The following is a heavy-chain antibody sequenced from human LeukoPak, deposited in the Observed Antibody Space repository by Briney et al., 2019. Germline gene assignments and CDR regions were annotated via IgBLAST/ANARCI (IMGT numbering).Heavy chain of an antibody. D-gene: IGHD6-13*01. CDR3: ARHIGKGIAAAAHTYYFDY. CDR1: GGSISSGGYY. J-gene: IGHJ4*02. V-gene: IGHV4-39*01. CDR2: IYYSGST. Sequence: PSETLSLTCTVSGGSISSGGYYWSWIRQPPGKGLEWIGSIYYSGSTYYNPSLKSRVTISVDTSKNQFSLKLSSVTAADTAVYYCARHIGKGIAAAAHTYYFDYWGQGTLVTVSS.